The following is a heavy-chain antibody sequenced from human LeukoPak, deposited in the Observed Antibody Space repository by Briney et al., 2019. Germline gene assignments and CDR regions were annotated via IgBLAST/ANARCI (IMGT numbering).Heavy chain of an antibody. CDR2: ISYDGSNK. D-gene: IGHD3-22*01. J-gene: IGHJ3*02. Sequence: PGRSLRLSCAASGFTFSSYDMHWVRQAPGKGLEWVAVISYDGSNKYYADSVKGRFTISRDNSKNTLSLQMNSLRAEDTAVYYCARVDWMIGAFDIWGQGTMVTVSS. V-gene: IGHV3-30*03. CDR3: ARVDWMIGAFDI. CDR1: GFTFSSYD.